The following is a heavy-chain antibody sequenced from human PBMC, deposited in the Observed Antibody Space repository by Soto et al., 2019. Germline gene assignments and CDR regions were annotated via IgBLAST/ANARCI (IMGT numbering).Heavy chain of an antibody. D-gene: IGHD6-19*01. V-gene: IGHV3-23*01. J-gene: IGHJ6*02. CDR2: ISGSGGST. Sequence: PVGSPILSCSASGFTFSSYAMRWVRQAPGKGLQCVSAISGSGGSTYYADSVKRRFTISRDNSKNTLYLQMNSLRAEDTAVYYCAKRDSSGWYVDDYYYYYGMDVWGQGTTVAVSS. CDR1: GFTFSSYA. CDR3: AKRDSSGWYVDDYYYYYGMDV.